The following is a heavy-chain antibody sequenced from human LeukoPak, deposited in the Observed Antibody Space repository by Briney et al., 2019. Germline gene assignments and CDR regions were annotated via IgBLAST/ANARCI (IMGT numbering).Heavy chain of an antibody. CDR1: GFTFDDYA. V-gene: IGHV3-9*01. J-gene: IGHJ4*02. Sequence: GGSLRLSRAASGFTFDDYAMHWVRQAPGKGLEWVSGISWNSGSIGYADSVKGRFTISRDNAKNSLYLQMNSLRAEDTALYYCAKSGIAAAGRYFDYWGQGTLVTVSS. CDR2: ISWNSGSI. D-gene: IGHD6-13*01. CDR3: AKSGIAAAGRYFDY.